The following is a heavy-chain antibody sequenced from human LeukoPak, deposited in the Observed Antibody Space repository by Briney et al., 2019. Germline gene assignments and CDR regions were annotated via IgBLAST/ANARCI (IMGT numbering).Heavy chain of an antibody. CDR3: ARASIYGDELGAFDI. CDR2: IHASGGRT. V-gene: IGHV3-23*01. J-gene: IGHJ3*02. D-gene: IGHD4-17*01. Sequence: PGGSLRLSCAASGFTFNTYTMGWVRQAPGKGLEWVSDIHASGGRTFYADSVKGRSAISRDNSKNTLFLQMNSLRAEDTAVYYCARASIYGDELGAFDIWGQGTMVTVSS. CDR1: GFTFNTYT.